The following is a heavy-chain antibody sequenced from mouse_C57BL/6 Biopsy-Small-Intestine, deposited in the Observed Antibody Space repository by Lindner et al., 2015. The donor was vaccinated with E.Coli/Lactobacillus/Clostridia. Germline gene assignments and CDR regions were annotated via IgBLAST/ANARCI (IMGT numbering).Heavy chain of an antibody. CDR3: AREANWETMDY. CDR1: GYTFTNYW. Sequence: VQLQESGAELVRPGTSVKMSCKASGYTFTNYWIGWARQRPGHGLEWIGDIYPGGGYTNYNEKFKGKATLTADKSSSTAYMQFSSLTSEDSAIYYCAREANWETMDYWGQGTSVTVSS. J-gene: IGHJ4*01. CDR2: IYPGGGYT. D-gene: IGHD4-1*02. V-gene: IGHV1-63*01.